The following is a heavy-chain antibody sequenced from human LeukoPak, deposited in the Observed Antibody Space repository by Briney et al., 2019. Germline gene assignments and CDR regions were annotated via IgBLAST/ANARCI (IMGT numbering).Heavy chain of an antibody. Sequence: QTLSLTCAVSGGSISSGGYSWSWIRQPPGKGLEWIGYIYHSGSTYYNPSLKSRVTISVDRSKNQFSLKLSSVTAADTAVYYCARQVVGATCDYWGQGTLVTVSS. J-gene: IGHJ4*02. CDR1: GGSISSGGYS. V-gene: IGHV4-30-2*01. CDR3: ARQVVGATCDY. D-gene: IGHD1-26*01. CDR2: IYHSGST.